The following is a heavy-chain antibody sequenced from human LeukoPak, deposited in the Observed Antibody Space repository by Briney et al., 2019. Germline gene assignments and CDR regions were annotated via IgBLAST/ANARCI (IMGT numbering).Heavy chain of an antibody. CDR1: GGSISSGSYY. CDR3: AREGLNMVRGVIPKEAWGWFDP. Sequence: SETLSLTCTVSGGSISSGSYYWSWVRQPAGKGLEWIGRIYSSGSTNYNPSLKSRVTISVDTSKNQFSLKLSSVTAADTAVYYCAREGLNMVRGVIPKEAWGWFDPWGQGTLVTVSS. V-gene: IGHV4-61*02. CDR2: IYSSGST. J-gene: IGHJ5*02. D-gene: IGHD3-10*01.